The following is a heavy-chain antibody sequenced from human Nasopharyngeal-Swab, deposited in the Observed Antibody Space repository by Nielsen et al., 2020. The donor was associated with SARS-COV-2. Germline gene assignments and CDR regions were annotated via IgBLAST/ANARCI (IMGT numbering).Heavy chain of an antibody. CDR2: LYHSGST. CDR1: GGSISSSNW. CDR3: ARAPHTIFGVVTTFDY. J-gene: IGHJ4*02. Sequence: SETLSLTCAVSGGSISSSNWWSWVRQPPGKGLEWIGELYHSGSTNYNPSLKSRVTISVDKSKNQFSLKLSSVTAADTAVYYCARAPHTIFGVVTTFDYWGQGTLVTVSS. D-gene: IGHD3-3*01. V-gene: IGHV4-4*02.